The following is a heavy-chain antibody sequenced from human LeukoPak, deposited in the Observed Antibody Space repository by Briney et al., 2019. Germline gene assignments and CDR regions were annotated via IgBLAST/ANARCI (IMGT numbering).Heavy chain of an antibody. V-gene: IGHV1-69*05. CDR3: ARDDFSLIAAAGRLRD. J-gene: IGHJ4*02. D-gene: IGHD6-13*01. CDR1: GGTFSSYA. Sequence: SVKVSCKASGGTFSSYAISWVRQAPGQGLEWMGGIIPIFGTANYAQKSQGRVAITTDESTSTAYMELSSLRSEDTAVYYCARDDFSLIAAAGRLRDWGQGTLVTVSS. CDR2: IIPIFGTA.